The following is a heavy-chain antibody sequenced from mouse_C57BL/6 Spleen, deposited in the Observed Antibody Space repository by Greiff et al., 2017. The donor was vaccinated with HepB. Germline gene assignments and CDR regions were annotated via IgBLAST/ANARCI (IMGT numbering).Heavy chain of an antibody. Sequence: VQLQQSGAELVRPGTSVKVSCKASGYAFTTYLIEWVKQRPGQGLEWIGVINPGSGGTNYNEKFKGKATLTADKSSSTAYMQLSSLTSEDSAVYVCARSAADWYFDVWGTGTTVTVSS. V-gene: IGHV1-54*01. J-gene: IGHJ1*03. CDR2: INPGSGGT. CDR1: GYAFTTYL. D-gene: IGHD1-2*01. CDR3: ARSAADWYFDV.